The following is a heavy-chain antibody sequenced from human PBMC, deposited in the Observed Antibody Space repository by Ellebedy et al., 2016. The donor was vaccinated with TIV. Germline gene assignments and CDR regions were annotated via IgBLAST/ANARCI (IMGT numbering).Heavy chain of an antibody. J-gene: IGHJ4*02. D-gene: IGHD6-13*01. CDR3: ARDSWQQLVWDY. CDR1: GFTFRRCG. Sequence: GGSLRLXXSASGFTFRRCGLHWVRQAPGKGLEWVSYISSSSSTIYYADSVKGRFTISRDNAKNSLYLQMNSLRDEDTAVYYCARDSWQQLVWDYWGQGTLVTVSS. V-gene: IGHV3-48*02. CDR2: ISSSSSTI.